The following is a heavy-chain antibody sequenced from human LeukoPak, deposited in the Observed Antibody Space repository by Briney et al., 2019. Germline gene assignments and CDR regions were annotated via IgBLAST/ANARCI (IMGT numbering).Heavy chain of an antibody. D-gene: IGHD6-13*01. CDR2: IYYSGST. J-gene: IGHJ6*02. CDR1: GGSISTYY. V-gene: IGHV4-59*01. Sequence: SETLSLTCTVSGGSISTYYWSWLRQPPGKGLEWIGYIYYSGSTNYNPSLKSRVTISVDTSKNQFSLKLSSVTAADTAVYYCARATAAAGMDVWGQGTTVTVSS. CDR3: ARATAAAGMDV.